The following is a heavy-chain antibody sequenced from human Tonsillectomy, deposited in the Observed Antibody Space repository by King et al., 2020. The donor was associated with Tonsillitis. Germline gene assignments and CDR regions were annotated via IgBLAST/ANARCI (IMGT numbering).Heavy chain of an antibody. CDR1: GFTFSRFG. CDR2: IRYDGSNE. D-gene: IGHD2-15*01. CDR3: AKGDCSGGSCYFDY. V-gene: IGHV3-30*02. Sequence: VQLVESGGGVVQPGGSLRLSCAASGFTFSRFGMHWIRQAPGKGLEWVAFIRYDGSNEYYADSVKGRFTISRDNSKNTLYLQMNSLRAEDTAVYYCAKGDCSGGSCYFDYWGQGTLVTVSS. J-gene: IGHJ4*02.